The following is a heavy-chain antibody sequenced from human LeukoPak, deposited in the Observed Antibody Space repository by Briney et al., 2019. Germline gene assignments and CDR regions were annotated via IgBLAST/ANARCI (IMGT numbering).Heavy chain of an antibody. CDR2: ISAYNGNT. V-gene: IGHV1-18*01. CDR1: GYTFTSYG. Sequence: ASVKVSCKASGYTFTSYGISWVRQAPGQGLEWMGWISAYNGNTNYAQKLQGRVTITTDTSTSTAYMALRSLRSDDTAVYYCARFHYGDYRDAFDIWGQGTMVTVSS. J-gene: IGHJ3*02. D-gene: IGHD4-17*01. CDR3: ARFHYGDYRDAFDI.